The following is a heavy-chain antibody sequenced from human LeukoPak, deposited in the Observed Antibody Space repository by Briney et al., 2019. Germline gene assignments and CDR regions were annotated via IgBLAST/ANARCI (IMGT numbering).Heavy chain of an antibody. J-gene: IGHJ6*03. CDR1: GFTFSSYW. CDR2: ITADGGSI. CDR3: ARVWLRDYMDV. V-gene: IGHV3-23*01. Sequence: GGSLRLSCAASGFTFSSYWMNWVRQAAGKGLEWVAAITADGGSIHYTTSVKGRFIISRDTPKNTLSLQMNNLRAEDTAVYFCARVWLRDYMDVWGEGTTVSVSS. D-gene: IGHD5-12*01.